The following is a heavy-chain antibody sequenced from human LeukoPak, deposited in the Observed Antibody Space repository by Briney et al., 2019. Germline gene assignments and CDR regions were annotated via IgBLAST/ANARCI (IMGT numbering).Heavy chain of an antibody. D-gene: IGHD2-2*01. V-gene: IGHV3-11*01. CDR1: GFTFSDYY. CDR3: ARDGNVVPAAIDY. J-gene: IGHJ4*02. Sequence: GRSLRLSCAASGFTFSDYYMSWIRQAPGKGLEWVSYISSSGSTIYYADSVKGRFTISRDNAKNSLYLQMNSLRAEDTAVYYCARDGNVVPAAIDYWGQGTLVTVSS. CDR2: ISSSGSTI.